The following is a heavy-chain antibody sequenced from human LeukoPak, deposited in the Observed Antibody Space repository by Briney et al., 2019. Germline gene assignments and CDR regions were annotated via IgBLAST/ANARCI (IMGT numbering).Heavy chain of an antibody. CDR3: ARARSGYDGYYYYYMDV. CDR1: GGSISSGAFY. V-gene: IGHV4-39*07. Sequence: PSETLSLTCTVSGGSISSGAFYWGWIRQPPGKGLEWIGSVYFDGTTYYNPSLKSRVTISADTSKNQFSLKLNSVTAADTAVYYCARARSGYDGYYYYYMDVWGKGTTVTVSS. CDR2: VYFDGTT. J-gene: IGHJ6*03. D-gene: IGHD5-12*01.